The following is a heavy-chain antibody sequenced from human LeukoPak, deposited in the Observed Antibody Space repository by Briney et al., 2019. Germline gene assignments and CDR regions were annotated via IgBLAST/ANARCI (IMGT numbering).Heavy chain of an antibody. CDR1: GGSFSGYY. D-gene: IGHD6-13*01. V-gene: IGHV4-59*01. CDR3: ARDTTAAGTCDY. Sequence: SETLSLTCAVYGGSFSGYYWSWIRQPPGKGLEWIGYIYYSGSTNYNPSLKSRVTISVDTSKNQFSLKLSSVTAADTAVYYCARDTTAAGTCDYWGQGTLVTVSS. CDR2: IYYSGST. J-gene: IGHJ4*02.